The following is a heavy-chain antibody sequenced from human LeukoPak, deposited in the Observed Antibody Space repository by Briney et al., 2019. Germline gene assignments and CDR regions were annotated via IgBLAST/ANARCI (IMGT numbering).Heavy chain of an antibody. J-gene: IGHJ4*02. CDR3: ARVISVAGNYYFDY. Sequence: GGSLRLSCAASGFTFSSYEMNWVRQAPGKGLEWVSYISSSGSTIYYADSVKGRFTISRDNAKNSLYLQMNSLKTEDTAVYYCARVISVAGNYYFDYWGQGTLVTVSS. CDR2: ISSSGSTI. D-gene: IGHD6-19*01. V-gene: IGHV3-48*03. CDR1: GFTFSSYE.